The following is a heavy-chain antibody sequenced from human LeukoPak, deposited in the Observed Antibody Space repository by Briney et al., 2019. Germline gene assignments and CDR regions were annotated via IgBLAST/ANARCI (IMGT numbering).Heavy chain of an antibody. J-gene: IGHJ6*02. CDR1: GFTVSSNY. Sequence: GGSLRLSCAASGFTVSSNYMSWVRQAPGKELEWVSVIYSGGSTYYADSVKGRFTISRDNSKNTLYLQMNSLRAEDTAVYYCASPPSYSSDIVVVPAATRDYYYGMDVWGQGTTVTVSS. V-gene: IGHV3-53*01. CDR3: ASPPSYSSDIVVVPAATRDYYYGMDV. CDR2: IYSGGST. D-gene: IGHD2-2*01.